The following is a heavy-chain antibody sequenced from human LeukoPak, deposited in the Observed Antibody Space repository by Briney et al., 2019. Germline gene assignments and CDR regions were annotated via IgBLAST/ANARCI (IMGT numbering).Heavy chain of an antibody. Sequence: ASVKVSCKASGYTFTGYYMHWVRQAPGQGLEWMGWINPNSGGTNYAQRFQDRVTMTRDTSISTAYMELSRLRSDDTAVYYCARGRRYFDAGYYYYYMDVWGKGTTVTISS. CDR3: ARGRRYFDAGYYYYYMDV. J-gene: IGHJ6*03. D-gene: IGHD3-9*01. CDR1: GYTFTGYY. CDR2: INPNSGGT. V-gene: IGHV1-2*02.